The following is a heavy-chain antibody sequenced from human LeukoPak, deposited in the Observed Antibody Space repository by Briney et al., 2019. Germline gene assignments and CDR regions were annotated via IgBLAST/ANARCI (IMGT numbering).Heavy chain of an antibody. CDR1: GFTFSTYS. V-gene: IGHV3-48*04. J-gene: IGHJ6*02. Sequence: GGSLRLSCAASGFTFSTYSMNWVRQSPGKGLEWISHISTSSTTIYYADSVKGRFTISRDNAKNSVYLQMNSLRAEDTAVYYCARAMDVWGQGTTVTVSS. CDR3: ARAMDV. CDR2: ISTSSTTI.